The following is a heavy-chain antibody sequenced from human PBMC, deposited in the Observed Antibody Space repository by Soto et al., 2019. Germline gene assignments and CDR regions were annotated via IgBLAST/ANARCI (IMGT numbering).Heavy chain of an antibody. CDR3: AREVAARYYYYSGMDV. CDR2: TYYRSKWYN. CDR1: GDSVSSNSAA. Sequence: SQTLSLTCAISGDSVSSNSAAWNWIRQSPSRGLEWLGRTYYRSKWYNDYAVSVKSRITVNPDTSKNQFSLQLNSVTPEDTAVYYCAREVAARYYYYSGMDVWGQGTTVTVSS. J-gene: IGHJ6*02. V-gene: IGHV6-1*01. D-gene: IGHD6-6*01.